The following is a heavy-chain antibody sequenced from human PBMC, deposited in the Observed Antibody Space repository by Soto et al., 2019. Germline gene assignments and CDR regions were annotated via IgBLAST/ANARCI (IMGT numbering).Heavy chain of an antibody. J-gene: IGHJ6*02. CDR3: ARILGYCSGGSCYARFDYYYGMDV. V-gene: IGHV5-10-1*01. D-gene: IGHD2-15*01. CDR2: IDPSDSYT. Sequence: GESLKISCKGSGYSFTSYWISWVRQMPGKGLEWMGRIDPSDSYTNYSPSFQGHVTISADKSISTAYLQWSSLKASDTAMYYCARILGYCSGGSCYARFDYYYGMDVWGQGTTVTVSS. CDR1: GYSFTSYW.